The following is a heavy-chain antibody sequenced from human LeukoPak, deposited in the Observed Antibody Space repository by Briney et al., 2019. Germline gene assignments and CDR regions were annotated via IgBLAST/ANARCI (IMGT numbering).Heavy chain of an antibody. Sequence: SQTLSLTCTVPGGSISSGDYYWSWIRQPPGKGLEWIGYIYYSGSTYYNPSLKSRVTISVDTSKNQFSLKLSSVTAADTAVYYCARQVKYYYDSSPPDPYFDYWGQGTLVTVSS. CDR2: IYYSGST. CDR3: ARQVKYYYDSSPPDPYFDY. V-gene: IGHV4-30-4*01. J-gene: IGHJ4*02. CDR1: GGSISSGDYY. D-gene: IGHD3-22*01.